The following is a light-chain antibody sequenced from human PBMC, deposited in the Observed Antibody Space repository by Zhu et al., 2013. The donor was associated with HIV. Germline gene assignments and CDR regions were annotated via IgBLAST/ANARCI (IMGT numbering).Light chain of an antibody. CDR3: QQFSSVPFS. Sequence: EIVMTQSPATLSVSPGERASLSCRASQSVGSNLAWYHQKPGQAPRLLIYDASTRAIGIPARFSASGSGTDFTLTISNLQPGDFATYYCQQFSSVPFSFGPGTTVDTK. V-gene: IGKV3-15*01. CDR2: DAS. CDR1: QSVGSN. J-gene: IGKJ3*01.